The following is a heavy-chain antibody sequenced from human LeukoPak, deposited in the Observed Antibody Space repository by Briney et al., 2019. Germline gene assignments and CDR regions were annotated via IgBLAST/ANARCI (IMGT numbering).Heavy chain of an antibody. V-gene: IGHV3-30*18. Sequence: GGSQRLSCEASGFTFTDYGMHWVRQAPGKGPECVAVVSFDGRKTYYAGFAEGRFTISRDDSNNMVYLQMNSLRTEDTAVYHCVKRGGGDHGLDVWGQGTTVVVS. CDR2: VSFDGRKT. CDR1: GFTFTDYG. J-gene: IGHJ6*02. D-gene: IGHD2-21*02. CDR3: VKRGGGDHGLDV.